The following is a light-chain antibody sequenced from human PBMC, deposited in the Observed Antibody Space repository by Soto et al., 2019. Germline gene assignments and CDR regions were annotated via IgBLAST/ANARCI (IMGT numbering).Light chain of an antibody. V-gene: IGKV3-20*01. CDR2: GAS. CDR1: QSVSGSY. J-gene: IGKJ1*01. Sequence: EIVLTQSPGTLSLSPGERATLSCRASQSVSGSYLAWYQQKPGQAPRLLIYGASSRATGIPDRFSGSGSGTDFPLTISRLEPEDCAVYYCQQYGSSPGTFGQGTKVEIK. CDR3: QQYGSSPGT.